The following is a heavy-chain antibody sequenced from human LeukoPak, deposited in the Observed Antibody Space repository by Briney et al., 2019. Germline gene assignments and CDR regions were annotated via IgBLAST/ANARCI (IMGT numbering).Heavy chain of an antibody. J-gene: IGHJ5*02. V-gene: IGHV1-8*01. CDR3: ASSMPKRGYSNSPDDNWFDP. D-gene: IGHD4-4*01. Sequence: ALVKVSCKTSGYTFTSYDINWVRQATGQGLEWMGWMNPHSGNTGYAQKFQGRVTMTRNTSINTAYMELSSLRSEDTAVYYCASSMPKRGYSNSPDDNWFDPWGQGTLVTVSS. CDR2: MNPHSGNT. CDR1: GYTFTSYD.